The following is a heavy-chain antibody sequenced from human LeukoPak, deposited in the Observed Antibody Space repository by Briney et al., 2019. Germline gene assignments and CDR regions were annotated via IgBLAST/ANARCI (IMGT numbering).Heavy chain of an antibody. V-gene: IGHV1-18*01. D-gene: IGHD1-26*01. CDR3: ARDEDSGSQRGFDP. CDR2: ISAYNGNT. CDR1: GYTFTSYG. J-gene: IGHJ5*02. Sequence: ASVKVYSKPSGYTFTSYGISWVRQAPGQGLEWMGWISAYNGNTNYAQKLQGRVTMTTDTSTSTAYMELRSLRSDDTAVYYCARDEDSGSQRGFDPSSQGTLVTVSS.